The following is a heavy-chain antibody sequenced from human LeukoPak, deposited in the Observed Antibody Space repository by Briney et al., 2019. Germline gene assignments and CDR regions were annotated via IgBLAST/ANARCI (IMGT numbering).Heavy chain of an antibody. CDR2: ISYDGSNK. V-gene: IGHV3-30*18. CDR1: GFTFSSYG. J-gene: IGHJ6*02. CDR3: AKDQGSSWFNYYYYYGMDV. Sequence: GRSLRLSCAASGFTFSSYGMHWVRQPPGKGLEWVAVISYDGSNKYYADSVKGRFTISRDNSKNTLYLQMNSLRAEDTAVYYCAKDQGSSWFNYYYYYGMDVWGQGTTVTVYS. D-gene: IGHD6-13*01.